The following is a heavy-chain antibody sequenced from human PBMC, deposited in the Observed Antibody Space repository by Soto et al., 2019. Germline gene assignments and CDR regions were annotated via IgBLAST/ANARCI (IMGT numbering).Heavy chain of an antibody. CDR2: ISSSGSTI. D-gene: IGHD3-3*01. V-gene: IGHV3-48*03. Sequence: GGSLRLSCAASGFTFSSYEMNWVRQAPGKGLEWVSYISSSGSTIYYADSVKGRFTISRDNAKNSLYLQMNSLRAEDTAVYYCARDRRTFLEVHYYCMDLWGRGTTVTVSS. CDR1: GFTFSSYE. CDR3: ARDRRTFLEVHYYCMDL. J-gene: IGHJ6*02.